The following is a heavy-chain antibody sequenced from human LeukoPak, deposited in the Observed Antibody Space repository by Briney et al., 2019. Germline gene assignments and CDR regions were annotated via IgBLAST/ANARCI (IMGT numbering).Heavy chain of an antibody. CDR1: GDSFTTYY. CDR2: IYYSGTT. CDR3: ARGRDGYNLGFDY. J-gene: IGHJ4*02. Sequence: PSETLSLTCSLSGDSFTTYYWSWLRQPPGKGLEWIGYIYYSGTTNYNPSLETRVTISIDRPKNQFSLKLASVTAADTAVYYCARGRDGYNLGFDYWGQGTLVTVSS. D-gene: IGHD5-24*01. V-gene: IGHV4-59*01.